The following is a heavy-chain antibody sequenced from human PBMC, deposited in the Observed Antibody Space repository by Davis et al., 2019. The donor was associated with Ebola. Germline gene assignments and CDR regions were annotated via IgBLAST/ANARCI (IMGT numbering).Heavy chain of an antibody. CDR1: GFTFSTYS. Sequence: GESLKISCAASGFTFSTYSMNWVRQAPGKGLEWVSYISSSSRTIYYADSVKGRFTISRDNAKNSLYLQMNSLRDEDTAVYYCASAGSSITSTSWFDPWGQGTLVTVSS. CDR3: ASAGSSITSTSWFDP. CDR2: ISSSSRTI. J-gene: IGHJ5*02. V-gene: IGHV3-48*02. D-gene: IGHD2-2*01.